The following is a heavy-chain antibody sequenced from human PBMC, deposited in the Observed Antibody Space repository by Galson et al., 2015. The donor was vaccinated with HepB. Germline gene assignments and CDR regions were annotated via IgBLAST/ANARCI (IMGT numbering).Heavy chain of an antibody. CDR3: AKSYFDVNGYLD. CDR1: GFTFSDYA. Sequence: SLRLSCAASGFTFSDYALSWVRQAPGKGLEWVSGISGRGVLSSGGGTYYADSVKGRVTISRDNSKNTLYLQMHSLRAEDTAVYYCAKSYFDVNGYLDWGQRTLVTVSS. D-gene: IGHD5-18*01. CDR2: ISGRGVLSSGGGT. V-gene: IGHV3-23*01. J-gene: IGHJ4*02.